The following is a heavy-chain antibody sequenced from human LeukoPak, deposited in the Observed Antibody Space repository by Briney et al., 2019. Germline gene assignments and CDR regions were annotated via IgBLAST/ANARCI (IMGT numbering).Heavy chain of an antibody. D-gene: IGHD2-2*01. Sequence: SVKVSCKASGGPFSRSAISWVRQAPGQGLEWMGGTIPIFATANYAEKFQGRVTITTDESTSTAYMELSSLRSEDTAVYYCARVKDCSTSSCYNGYYYYYMDVWGKGTTVTVSS. J-gene: IGHJ6*03. CDR2: TIPIFATA. V-gene: IGHV1-69*05. CDR1: GGPFSRSA. CDR3: ARVKDCSTSSCYNGYYYYYMDV.